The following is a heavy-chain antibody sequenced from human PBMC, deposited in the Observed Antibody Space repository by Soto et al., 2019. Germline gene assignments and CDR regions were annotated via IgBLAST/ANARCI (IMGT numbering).Heavy chain of an antibody. CDR3: AREPSYDSGGSPRDY. J-gene: IGHJ4*02. CDR1: GFTFSSYA. V-gene: IGHV3-30-3*01. Sequence: GSLRLSCAASGFTFSSYAMHWVRQAPGKGLEWVAVISYDGYNKYYADSVKGRFTISRDNSKNTLYLQMNSLSAEDTALYYCAREPSYDSGGSPRDYWGQGALVTVSS. CDR2: ISYDGYNK. D-gene: IGHD3-22*01.